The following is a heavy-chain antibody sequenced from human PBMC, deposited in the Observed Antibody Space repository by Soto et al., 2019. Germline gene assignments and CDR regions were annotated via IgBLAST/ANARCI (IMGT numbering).Heavy chain of an antibody. CDR1: GYTFTSYG. V-gene: IGHV1-18*01. J-gene: IGHJ4*02. CDR2: ISAYNGNT. D-gene: IGHD2-2*01. Sequence: ASVKVSCKASGYTFTSYGISWVRQAPGQGLEWMGWISAYNGNTNYAQKLQGRVTMTTDTSTSTAYMELRSLRSDDTAVYYCARDGADIVVVPAAPDYWGQGTLVTVSS. CDR3: ARDGADIVVVPAAPDY.